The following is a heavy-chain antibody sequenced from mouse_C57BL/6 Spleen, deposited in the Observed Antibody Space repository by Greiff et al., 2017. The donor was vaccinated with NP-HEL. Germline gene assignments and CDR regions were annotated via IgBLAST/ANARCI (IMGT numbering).Heavy chain of an antibody. CDR2: IDPSDSYT. CDR1: GYTFTSYW. CDR3: ARSSSY. J-gene: IGHJ2*01. V-gene: IGHV1-50*01. Sequence: VQLQQSGAELVKPGASVKLSCKASGYTFTSYWMQWVKQRPGQGLEWIGEIDPSDSYTNYNQKFKGKATLTVDTSSSTAYMQLSSLTSEDSAVYYCARSSSYWGQGTTLTVSS.